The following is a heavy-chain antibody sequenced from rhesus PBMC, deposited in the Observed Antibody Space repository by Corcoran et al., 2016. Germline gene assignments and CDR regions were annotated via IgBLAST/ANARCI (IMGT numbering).Heavy chain of an antibody. J-gene: IGHJ4*01. CDR2: INPSNGNT. Sequence: QVQLVQSGAEVKKPGASVKLSCKAYGYTFTSYSINWVRQAPGQGLEWMGGINPSNGNTSYAQKFQGRGTMARDTSTSTAYMEVSSLRSEDTAVYYCARGIAATGGWGQGVLVTVSS. CDR3: ARGIAATGG. D-gene: IGHD6-31*01. CDR1: GYTFTSYS. V-gene: IGHV1-200*01.